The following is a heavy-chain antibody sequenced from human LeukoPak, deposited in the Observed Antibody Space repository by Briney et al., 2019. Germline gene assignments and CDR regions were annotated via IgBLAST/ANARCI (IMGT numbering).Heavy chain of an antibody. CDR2: IFYSGST. CDR3: ARNGPNGGFDY. CDR1: GGSISSSSFY. D-gene: IGHD3-16*01. Sequence: SETLSLTCTVSGGSISSSSFYWDWIRQPPGKGLEWIGTIFYSGSTNYNPSLKSRVTMSVDTSKSQFSLKLSSVTAADTAVYYCARNGPNGGFDYWGQGTLVTVSS. J-gene: IGHJ4*02. V-gene: IGHV4-39*07.